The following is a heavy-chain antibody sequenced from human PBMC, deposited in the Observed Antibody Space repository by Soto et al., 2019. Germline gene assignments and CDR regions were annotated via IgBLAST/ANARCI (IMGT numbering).Heavy chain of an antibody. D-gene: IGHD2-2*01. Sequence: GGSLRLSCAAFGFTFSSYALSWVRQAPGKGLEWVSAISGSGGSTYYADSVKGRFTISRGNSKDTLYLQMNSLRADDTAVYYCAKLGSRDAYLTNWFDPWGQGTLVTVSS. CDR1: GFTFSSYA. J-gene: IGHJ5*02. CDR3: AKLGSRDAYLTNWFDP. CDR2: ISGSGGST. V-gene: IGHV3-23*01.